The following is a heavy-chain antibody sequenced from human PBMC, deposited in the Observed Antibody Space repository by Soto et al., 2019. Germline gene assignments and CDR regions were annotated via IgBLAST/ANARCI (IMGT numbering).Heavy chain of an antibody. Sequence: LLTVSCQPSGYMFTSYARHWVRQAPGQRPECMGWINAGNGNTKYSQNFQDRVTVTRDTSASTIYMDLSRLTSEDTAVYYCARGNTAPADYWCQGTLVTVS. CDR3: ARGNTAPADY. J-gene: IGHJ4*02. CDR1: GYMFTSYA. CDR2: INAGNGNT. V-gene: IGHV1-3*01.